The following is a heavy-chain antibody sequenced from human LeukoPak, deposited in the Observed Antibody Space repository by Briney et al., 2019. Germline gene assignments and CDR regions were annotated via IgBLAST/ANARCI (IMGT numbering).Heavy chain of an antibody. CDR2: IKRDGSEK. J-gene: IGHJ4*02. Sequence: GGSLRLSCAASGFTFSNYWMAWVRQAPGKGLEWVGTIKRDGSEKYYVESVKGRFTISRDNARNSLYLQMSSLRVEDTAVYYCARESRSSGYAYDYWGQGTLVSVSS. D-gene: IGHD5-12*01. CDR1: GFTFSNYW. V-gene: IGHV3-7*01. CDR3: ARESRSSGYAYDY.